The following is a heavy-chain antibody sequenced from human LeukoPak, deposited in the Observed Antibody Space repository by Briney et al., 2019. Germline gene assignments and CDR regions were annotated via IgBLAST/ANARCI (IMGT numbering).Heavy chain of an antibody. V-gene: IGHV3-11*01. CDR3: AKGIVVVPAAMDY. D-gene: IGHD2-2*01. CDR1: GFTFNDYY. CDR2: INIGGTNT. J-gene: IGHJ4*02. Sequence: GGSLRLSCAASGFTFNDYYMSWIRQAPGKGLEWLSYINIGGTNTHYADSVKGRFTISRDNAKKSLYLEMNNLRAEDTAVYYCAKGIVVVPAAMDYWGQGTLVTVSS.